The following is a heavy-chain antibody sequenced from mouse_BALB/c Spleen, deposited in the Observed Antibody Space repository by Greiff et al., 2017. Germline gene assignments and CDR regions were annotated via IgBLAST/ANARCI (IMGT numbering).Heavy chain of an antibody. CDR1: GFSLTSYG. J-gene: IGHJ4*01. Sequence: QVQLQQSGPGLVQPSQSLSITCTVSGFSLTSYGVHWVRQSPGKGLEWLGVIWSGGSTDYNAAFISRLSISKDNSKSQVFFKMNSLQANDTAIYYCARNCHYYGSSYYAMDYWGQGTSVTVSS. D-gene: IGHD1-1*01. CDR3: ARNCHYYGSSYYAMDY. CDR2: IWSGGST. V-gene: IGHV2-2*02.